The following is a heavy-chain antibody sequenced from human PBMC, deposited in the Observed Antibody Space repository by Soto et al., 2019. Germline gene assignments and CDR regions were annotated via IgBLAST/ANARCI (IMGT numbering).Heavy chain of an antibody. D-gene: IGHD3-10*01. Sequence: HVHLVESGGGVVQPGGSLKLSCEASDFTFSYYGMTWVRQAPGKGLDWVALTSHDGSRKYYGDSVRGRFTISRDNSKKTLFLQMDSLGPEDTAIYYCAKDNVVRGRSGALDIWGQGTTVTVSS. CDR3: AKDNVVRGRSGALDI. CDR1: DFTFSYYG. J-gene: IGHJ3*02. V-gene: IGHV3-30*18. CDR2: TSHDGSRK.